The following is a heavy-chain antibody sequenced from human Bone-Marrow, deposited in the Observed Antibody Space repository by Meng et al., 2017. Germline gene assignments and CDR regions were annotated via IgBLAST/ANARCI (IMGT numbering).Heavy chain of an antibody. V-gene: IGHV4-34*01. CDR2: INHSGST. D-gene: IGHD1-26*01. Sequence: GSLRLSCAVYGGSFSGYYWSWIRQPPGKGLEWIGEINHSGSTNYNPSLKSRVTISVDTSKNQFSLKLSSVTAADTAVYYCARGSIGVYFDYWGQGTRVT. CDR3: ARGSIGVYFDY. CDR1: GGSFSGYY. J-gene: IGHJ4*02.